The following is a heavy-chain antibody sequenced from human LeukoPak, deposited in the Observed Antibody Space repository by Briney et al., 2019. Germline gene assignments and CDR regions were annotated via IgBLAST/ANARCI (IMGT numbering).Heavy chain of an antibody. CDR2: IWYDGSDK. Sequence: PGRSLRLSCAASGFTFNTYGMNWVRQAPGKGLEWVAIIWYDGSDKYYAESMKGRFTISRDNSKNTMYLQVNSLRAEDTAVYYCARVGCTGGSCLAYNYYAMDVWGQGTTVTVSS. CDR1: GFTFNTYG. D-gene: IGHD2-15*01. J-gene: IGHJ6*02. V-gene: IGHV3-33*01. CDR3: ARVGCTGGSCLAYNYYAMDV.